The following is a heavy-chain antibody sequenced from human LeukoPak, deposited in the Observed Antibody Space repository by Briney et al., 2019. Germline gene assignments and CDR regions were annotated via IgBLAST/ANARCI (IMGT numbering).Heavy chain of an antibody. CDR2: IYYSGST. V-gene: IGHV4-39*07. Sequence: SETLSLTCTVSGGSISSSSYYWGWIRQPPGKGLEWIGSIYYSGSTYYNPSLKSRVTISVDTSKNQFSLKLSSVTAADTAVYYCARDMYDFWSGSLADRDYWGQGTLVTVSS. D-gene: IGHD3-3*01. CDR3: ARDMYDFWSGSLADRDY. CDR1: GGSISSSSYY. J-gene: IGHJ4*02.